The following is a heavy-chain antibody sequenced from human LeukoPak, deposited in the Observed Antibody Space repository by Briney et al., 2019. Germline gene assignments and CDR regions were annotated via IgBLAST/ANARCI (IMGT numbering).Heavy chain of an antibody. Sequence: TSETLSLTCAVYGGSFSGYYWTWIRQPPGKGLEWIGEINHSGSSKYNSSLKSRVTISVDTSKNQFSLKVTSVTAADTAVYYCARLHLSFGGTMDYYYMDVWGKGTTVTISS. CDR3: ARLHLSFGGTMDYYYMDV. V-gene: IGHV4-34*01. CDR2: INHSGSS. J-gene: IGHJ6*03. D-gene: IGHD1-7*01. CDR1: GGSFSGYY.